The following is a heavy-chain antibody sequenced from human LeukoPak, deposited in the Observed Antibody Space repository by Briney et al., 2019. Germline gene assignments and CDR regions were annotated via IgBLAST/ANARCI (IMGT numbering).Heavy chain of an antibody. CDR2: INHSGST. V-gene: IGHV4-34*01. CDR3: ARWDMNVPEHCSSTSCYSRMSFDP. Sequence: SETLSLTCAVYGGSFSGYYWSWIRQPPGKGLEWIGEINHSGSTNYNPSLKSRVTISVDTSKNQFSLKLSSVTAADTAVYYCARWDMNVPEHCSSTSCYSRMSFDPWGQGTLVTVSS. CDR1: GGSFSGYY. J-gene: IGHJ5*02. D-gene: IGHD2-2*01.